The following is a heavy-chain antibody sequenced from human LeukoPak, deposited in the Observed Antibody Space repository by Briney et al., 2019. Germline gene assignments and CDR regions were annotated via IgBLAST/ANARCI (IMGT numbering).Heavy chain of an antibody. CDR2: IYYSGST. Sequence: SETLSLTCTVSGGSISSYYWSWIRQPPGKGLEWIGYIYYSGSTNYNPSLKSRVTISVDTSKNQFSLKLSSVTAADTAVYYCARGQSYSGSYVNWFDPWGQGTLVTVSS. CDR1: GGSISSYY. J-gene: IGHJ5*02. V-gene: IGHV4-59*01. CDR3: ARGQSYSGSYVNWFDP. D-gene: IGHD1-26*01.